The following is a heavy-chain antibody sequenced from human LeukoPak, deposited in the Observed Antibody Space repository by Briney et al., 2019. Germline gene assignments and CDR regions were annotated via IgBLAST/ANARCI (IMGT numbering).Heavy chain of an antibody. CDR3: ARDRMTPYGYSGYGEYGMDV. J-gene: IGHJ6*02. Sequence: ASVKVSCKASGGTFSSYAISWVRQAPGQGLEWMGGINPIFGTANYAQKFQGRVTITADESTSTAYMELSSLRSEDTAVYYCARDRMTPYGYSGYGEYGMDVWGQGTTVTVSS. CDR2: INPIFGTA. CDR1: GGTFSSYA. V-gene: IGHV1-69*13. D-gene: IGHD5-12*01.